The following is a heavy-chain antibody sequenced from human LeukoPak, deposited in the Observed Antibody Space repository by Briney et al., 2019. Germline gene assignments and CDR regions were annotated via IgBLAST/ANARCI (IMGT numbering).Heavy chain of an antibody. Sequence: PGGSLRLSCAASGFTFSSYWMHWVRQAPGKGLVWVSRINSDGSSTSYADSVKGRFTISRDNAKNTLYLQMNSLRAEDTAVYYCARGGLGYSSSWYVFGGSDYYYMDVWGKGTTVTVSS. CDR2: INSDGSST. D-gene: IGHD6-13*01. CDR3: ARGGLGYSSSWYVFGGSDYYYMDV. J-gene: IGHJ6*03. CDR1: GFTFSSYW. V-gene: IGHV3-74*01.